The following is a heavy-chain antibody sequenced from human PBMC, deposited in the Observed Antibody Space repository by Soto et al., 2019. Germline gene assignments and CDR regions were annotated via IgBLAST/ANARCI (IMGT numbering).Heavy chain of an antibody. V-gene: IGHV3-21*01. CDR1: GFTFGNYS. CDR2: IGSRGDT. CDR3: ARXETAWPIAYGLDV. J-gene: IGHJ6*02. Sequence: PGGSLRLSCAASGFTFGNYSMHWVRQAPGKGLGWVSSIGSRGDTYYADSVKGRLTISREYAKNSLSLQMNSLRAKATAVYHCARXETAWPIAYGLDVWGQGTTVTVSS. D-gene: IGHD2-21*02.